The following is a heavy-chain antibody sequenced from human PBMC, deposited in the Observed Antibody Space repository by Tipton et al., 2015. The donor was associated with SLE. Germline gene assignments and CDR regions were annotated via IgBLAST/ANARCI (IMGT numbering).Heavy chain of an antibody. CDR3: ARYLPYEALRGGMDV. V-gene: IGHV3-7*01. CDR1: GFTFSSYW. D-gene: IGHD2-15*01. Sequence: VQLVQSGGGLVQPGGSLRLSCAASGFTFSSYWMSWVRQAPGKGLEWVANIKQDGSEKYYVDSVKGRFTISRDNAKNSLYLQMNSLRAEDTAVYYCARYLPYEALRGGMDVWGQGTTVTVSS. CDR2: IKQDGSEK. J-gene: IGHJ6*02.